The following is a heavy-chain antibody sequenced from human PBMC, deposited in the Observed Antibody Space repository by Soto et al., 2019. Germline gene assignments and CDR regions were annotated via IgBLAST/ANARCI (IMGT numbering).Heavy chain of an antibody. CDR3: TTLAINSYGYDY. CDR2: IKSKTDGGTT. V-gene: IGHV3-15*01. D-gene: IGHD5-18*01. J-gene: IGHJ4*02. CDR1: GFTFSNAW. Sequence: GGSLRLSCAASGFTFSNAWMSWVRQAPGKGLEWVGRIKSKTDGGTTDYAAPVKGRFTISRDDSKNTLYLQMNSLKTEDTAVYYCTTLAINSYGYDYWGQGTLVTVSS.